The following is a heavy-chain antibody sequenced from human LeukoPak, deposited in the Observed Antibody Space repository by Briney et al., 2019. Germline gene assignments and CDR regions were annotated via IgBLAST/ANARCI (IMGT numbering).Heavy chain of an antibody. CDR1: GFSFITYW. V-gene: IGHV3-7*01. J-gene: IGHJ3*01. CDR2: IRHDGGET. CDR3: ARQAVARPFDL. Sequence: GGSLRLSCAASGFSFITYWMGWVRQAPGKGLEWVANIRHDGGETYYVGSVKGRFTISRDNAKNSLYLQMNSLSAEDTAVYYCARQAVARPFDLWGQGTMVAVSS.